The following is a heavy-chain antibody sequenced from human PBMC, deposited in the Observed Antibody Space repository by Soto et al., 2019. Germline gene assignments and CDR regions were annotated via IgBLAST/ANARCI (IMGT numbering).Heavy chain of an antibody. CDR3: ASETAYCGGDCYSGTFDI. V-gene: IGHV3-48*02. CDR2: ISSSSTI. Sequence: GGSLRLSCAASGFTFSSYSMNWVRQAPGKGLEWVSYISSSSTIYYADSVKGRFTISRDNAKNSLYLQMNSLRDEDTAVYYCASETAYCGGDCYSGTFDIWGQGTMVTVSS. J-gene: IGHJ3*02. CDR1: GFTFSSYS. D-gene: IGHD2-21*02.